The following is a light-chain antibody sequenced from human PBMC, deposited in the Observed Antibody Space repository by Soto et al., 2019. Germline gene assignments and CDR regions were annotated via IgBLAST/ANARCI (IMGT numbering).Light chain of an antibody. CDR1: SSNIGAGYD. V-gene: IGLV1-40*01. Sequence: QSVLTQPPSVSGAPGQRVTISCTGSSSNIGAGYDVHWYQHLTGTAPKLLIYGNSNRPSGVPDRFSGSKSGTSASLAITGLQAEDEADYYCQSYDSSLRGVFGTGTKVTVL. CDR2: GNS. CDR3: QSYDSSLRGV. J-gene: IGLJ1*01.